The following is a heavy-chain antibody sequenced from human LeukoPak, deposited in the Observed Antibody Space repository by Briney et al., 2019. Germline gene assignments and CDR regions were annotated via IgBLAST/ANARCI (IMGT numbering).Heavy chain of an antibody. D-gene: IGHD3-10*01. CDR1: GFTFSSYA. V-gene: IGHV3-23*01. Sequence: GGSLRLSCAASGFTFSSYAMSWVRQAPGKGLEWVSALSGSGDNTYYAGSVKGRFTISRDNSKNTLYLQMNSLRAEDTALYYCARPASRGVGRYFDLWGRGSLVTVSS. CDR3: ARPASRGVGRYFDL. J-gene: IGHJ2*01. CDR2: LSGSGDNT.